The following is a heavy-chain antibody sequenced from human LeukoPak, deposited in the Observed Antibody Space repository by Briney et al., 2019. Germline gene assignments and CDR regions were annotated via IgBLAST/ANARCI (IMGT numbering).Heavy chain of an antibody. V-gene: IGHV3-53*01. CDR3: ARGGGVVSRGFSKYYFDS. J-gene: IGHJ4*02. CDR2: IYTDGTT. D-gene: IGHD3-22*01. Sequence: GGSLRPSCAASGFTVSSNYMSWVRQAPGKELEWVSIIYTDGTTYYADSVKGRFTISRDNSENTLSLQMNRLRAEDTAVYYCARGGGVVSRGFSKYYFDSWGQGTLVTVSS. CDR1: GFTVSSNY.